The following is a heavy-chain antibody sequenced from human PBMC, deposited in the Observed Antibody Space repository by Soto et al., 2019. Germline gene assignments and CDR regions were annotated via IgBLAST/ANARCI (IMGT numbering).Heavy chain of an antibody. CDR3: ATSQLLWFGELLNAFDI. V-gene: IGHV1-3*01. J-gene: IGHJ3*02. Sequence: QVQLVQSGAEVKKPGASVKVSCKASGYTFTSYAMHWVRQAPGQRLEWMGWINAGNGNTKYSQKFQGRVTITRDTSASTAYMELSSLRSEDTAVYYCATSQLLWFGELLNAFDIWGQGTMVTVSS. CDR1: GYTFTSYA. D-gene: IGHD3-10*01. CDR2: INAGNGNT.